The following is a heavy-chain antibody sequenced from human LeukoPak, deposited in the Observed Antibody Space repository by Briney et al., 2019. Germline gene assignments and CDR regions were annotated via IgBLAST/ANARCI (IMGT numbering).Heavy chain of an antibody. V-gene: IGHV1-69*06. D-gene: IGHD4-17*01. J-gene: IGHJ4*02. CDR2: IIPIFGTA. CDR1: GGTFSSYA. Sequence: ASVKVSCKASGGTFSSYAISWVRQAPGQGLEWMGGIIPIFGTANYAQKFQGRVTITVDKSTSTAYMELSSLRSEDTAVYYCAREPRSNYGDYGKFDYWGQGTLVTVSS. CDR3: AREPRSNYGDYGKFDY.